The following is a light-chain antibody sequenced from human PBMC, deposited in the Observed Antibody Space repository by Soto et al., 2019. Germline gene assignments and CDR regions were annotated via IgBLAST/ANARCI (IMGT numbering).Light chain of an antibody. CDR2: AVS. CDR1: SSDVGGYNY. J-gene: IGLJ2*01. CDR3: CSYAGTYTVL. Sequence: QSALTQPRSVSGSPGQSVTISCTGTSSDVGGYNYVSWYQQHPGKAPKLMIYAVSKRPSGAPDRFSGSKSGNTASLTISGLQTEDEADYYCCSYAGTYTVLFGGGTKLTVL. V-gene: IGLV2-11*01.